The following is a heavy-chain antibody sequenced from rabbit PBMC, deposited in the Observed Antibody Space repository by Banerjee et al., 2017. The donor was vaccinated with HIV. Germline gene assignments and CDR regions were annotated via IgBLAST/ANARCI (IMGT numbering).Heavy chain of an antibody. V-gene: IGHV1S40*01. CDR1: GFSFSSGYY. CDR2: IGASSGST. Sequence: QSLEESGGDLVKPEGSLTLTCTASGFSFSSGYYMCWVRQAPGKGLEWIGCIGASSGSTLYASWAKGRFTISKTSSTTVTLQMTSLTAADTATYFCARDGGSSVYTQYYFNLWGPGTLVTVS. J-gene: IGHJ4*01. D-gene: IGHD8-1*01. CDR3: ARDGGSSVYTQYYFNL.